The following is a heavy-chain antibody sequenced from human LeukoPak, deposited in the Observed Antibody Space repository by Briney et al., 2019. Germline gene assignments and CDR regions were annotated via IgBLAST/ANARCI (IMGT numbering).Heavy chain of an antibody. D-gene: IGHD3-10*01. Sequence: PSETLSLTCTVSGGSISSSSYYWGWIRQPPGKGLEWIGSIYYSGSTYYNPSLKSRVTISVDTSKNQFSLKLSSVTAADTAVYYCASNRGSGSYYRPHRPFDPWGQGTLVTVSS. J-gene: IGHJ5*02. CDR2: IYYSGST. CDR1: GGSISSSSYY. V-gene: IGHV4-39*01. CDR3: ASNRGSGSYYRPHRPFDP.